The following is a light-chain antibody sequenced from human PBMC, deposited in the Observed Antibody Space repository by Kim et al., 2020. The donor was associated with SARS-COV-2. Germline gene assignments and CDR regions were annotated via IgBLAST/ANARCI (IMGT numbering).Light chain of an antibody. CDR2: GKN. CDR3: NSRDSNDNVV. V-gene: IGLV3-19*01. CDR1: SVRSYY. J-gene: IGLJ2*01. Sequence: VDLGQTVRITCQGDSVRSYYATWYQQKQGQAPILVIYGKNNRPSGIPDRFSGSSSGNTASLTITGTQAGDEADYYCNSRDSNDNVVFGGGTQLTVL.